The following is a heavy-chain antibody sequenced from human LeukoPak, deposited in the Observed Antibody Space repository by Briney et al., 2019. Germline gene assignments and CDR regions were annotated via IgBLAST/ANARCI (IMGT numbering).Heavy chain of an antibody. V-gene: IGHV4-59*01. J-gene: IGHJ4*02. D-gene: IGHD3-16*01. CDR2: IYYSGST. CDR1: GGSISSYY. CDR3: ARDLGPYYYFDY. Sequence: SETLSLTCTVSGGSISSYYWSWIRQPPGKGLEWIGYIYYSGSTNYSPSLKSRVTISVDTSKNQFSLKLSSVTAADTAVYYCARDLGPYYYFDYWGQGTLVTVSS.